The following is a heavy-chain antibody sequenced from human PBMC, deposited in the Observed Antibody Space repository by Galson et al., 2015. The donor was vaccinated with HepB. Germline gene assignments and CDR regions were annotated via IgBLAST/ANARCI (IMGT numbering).Heavy chain of an antibody. CDR2: IRSKANTYAT. CDR1: GFTFSGSA. Sequence: SLRLSCAASGFTFSGSAMHWVRQASGKGLEWVGRIRSKANTYATTYTASVKGRLTISRDDSKNTAYLQMNSLKTEDTAVYYCTRQDGDYFYYYMGVWGKGTTVTVSS. CDR3: TRQDGDYFYYYMGV. V-gene: IGHV3-73*01. D-gene: IGHD6-6*01. J-gene: IGHJ6*03.